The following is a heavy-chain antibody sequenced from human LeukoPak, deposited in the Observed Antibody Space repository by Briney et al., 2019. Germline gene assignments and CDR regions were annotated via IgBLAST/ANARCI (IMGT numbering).Heavy chain of an antibody. CDR2: ISAYNGNT. CDR3: ARVRYDWELRYEVPREH. J-gene: IGHJ1*01. D-gene: IGHD1-26*01. V-gene: IGHV1-18*01. CDR1: GYTFTSYG. Sequence: GASVKVSCKASGYTFTSYGISWVRQAPGQGLEWMGWISAYNGNTNYAQKPQGRVTMTTDTSTSTAYMELRSLRSDDTAVYYCARVRYDWELRYEVPREHWGQGTLVTVSS.